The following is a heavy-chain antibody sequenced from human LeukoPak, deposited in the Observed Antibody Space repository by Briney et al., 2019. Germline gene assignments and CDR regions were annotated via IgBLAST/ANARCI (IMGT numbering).Heavy chain of an antibody. J-gene: IGHJ6*02. Sequence: GGSLRLSCAASEFTFSSYGMHWVRQAPGKGLEWVAVIWYDGSNKYYADSVKGRFTISRDNSKNTLYLQMNSLRAEDTAVYYCAREDCSSTSCPHYYYGMDVWGQGTTVTVSS. CDR3: AREDCSSTSCPHYYYGMDV. V-gene: IGHV3-33*01. CDR2: IWYDGSNK. CDR1: EFTFSSYG. D-gene: IGHD2-2*01.